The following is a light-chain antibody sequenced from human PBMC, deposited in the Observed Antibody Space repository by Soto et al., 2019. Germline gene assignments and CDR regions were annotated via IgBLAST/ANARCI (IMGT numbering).Light chain of an antibody. CDR3: LQTYNLPRP. CDR1: LNIGDT. Sequence: DIHMTQSPSSLSAPVGDRVTITCRASLNIGDTLSWFQQKAGKPPTQLIYGASALQSGVPVRFSGSASGTDFTLTIRNMQREDFATYYCLQTYNLPRPFGQGTKVEVK. V-gene: IGKV1-39*01. CDR2: GAS. J-gene: IGKJ1*01.